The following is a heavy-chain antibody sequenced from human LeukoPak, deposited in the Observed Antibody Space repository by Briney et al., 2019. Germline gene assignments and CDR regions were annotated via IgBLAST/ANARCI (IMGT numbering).Heavy chain of an antibody. Sequence: SETLSLTCTVSGGSISSGGYYWSWIRQHPGKGLEWIGYIYYSGSTYYNPSLKSRVTISVDTSKNQFSLKLSSVTAADTAVYYCARAPPSVDYFDYWGQGTLVTVSS. CDR1: GGSISSGGYY. CDR2: IYYSGST. J-gene: IGHJ4*02. V-gene: IGHV4-31*03. CDR3: ARAPPSVDYFDY.